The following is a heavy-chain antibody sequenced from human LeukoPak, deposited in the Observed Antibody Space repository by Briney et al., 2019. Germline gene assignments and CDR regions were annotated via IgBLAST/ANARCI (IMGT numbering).Heavy chain of an antibody. D-gene: IGHD4-23*01. CDR2: ISGSGGST. CDR1: GFTFRSYA. J-gene: IGHJ3*02. V-gene: IGHV3-23*01. Sequence: GGSLRLSCAASGFTFRSYAMSWVRQAPGKGMEWVSGISGSGGSTYYADFVKGRFTISRDNFKNTLYLQMNSLRAEDTAVYYCAKNDYGGLDAFDIWGQGTMVTVSS. CDR3: AKNDYGGLDAFDI.